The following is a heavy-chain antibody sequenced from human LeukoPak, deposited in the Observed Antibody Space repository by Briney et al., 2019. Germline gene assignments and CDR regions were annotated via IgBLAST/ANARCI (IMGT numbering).Heavy chain of an antibody. V-gene: IGHV5-51*01. J-gene: IGHJ6*02. CDR2: IYPGDSDT. CDR3: ARHSAYSSSWDYYYGMDV. Sequence: GESLKISCKGSGYSFTSYWIGWVRQMPGKGLEWMGIIYPGDSDTRYSPSCQGQVTISADKSISTAYLQWSSLKASDTAMYYCARHSAYSSSWDYYYGMDVWGQGTTVTVSS. CDR1: GYSFTSYW. D-gene: IGHD6-13*01.